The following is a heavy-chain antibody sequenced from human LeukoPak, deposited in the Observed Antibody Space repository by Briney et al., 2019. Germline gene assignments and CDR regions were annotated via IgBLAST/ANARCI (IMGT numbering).Heavy chain of an antibody. J-gene: IGHJ4*02. CDR3: ARVGGRATRFDY. Sequence: GGSLRLSCAASGFTFSSYWMSWVRQAPGKGLEWVANIKQDGSEKHYVDSVKGRFTISRDNAKNSLYLQKNSLRAEDTAVYYCARVGGRATRFDYWGQGTLVTVSS. CDR2: IKQDGSEK. V-gene: IGHV3-7*01. CDR1: GFTFSSYW. D-gene: IGHD5-12*01.